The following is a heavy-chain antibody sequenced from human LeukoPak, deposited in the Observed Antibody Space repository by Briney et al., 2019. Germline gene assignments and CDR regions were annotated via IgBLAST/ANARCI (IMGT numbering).Heavy chain of an antibody. D-gene: IGHD6-13*01. CDR2: ISAYNGNT. Sequence: ASVKVSCKASGYTFASYGFSWVRQAPGQGLEWMGWISAYNGNTNYAQKLQGRVTMTTDTSTSTAYMELRSLRSDDTAVYYCARFQGAAGPLFAFDYWGQGTLVTVSS. CDR3: ARFQGAAGPLFAFDY. V-gene: IGHV1-18*01. J-gene: IGHJ4*02. CDR1: GYTFASYG.